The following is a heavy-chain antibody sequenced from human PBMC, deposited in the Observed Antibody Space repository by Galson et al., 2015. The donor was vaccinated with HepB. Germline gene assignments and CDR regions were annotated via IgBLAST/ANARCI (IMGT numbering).Heavy chain of an antibody. CDR2: INPNSGGT. J-gene: IGHJ5*02. Sequence: SVKVSCKASGYTFTGYYMHWVRQAPGQGLEWMGWINPNSGGTNYAQKFQGWVTMTRDTSISTAYMELSRLRSDDTAVYYCARARYSGYDGFDPWGQGTLVTVSS. CDR1: GYTFTGYY. CDR3: ARARYSGYDGFDP. V-gene: IGHV1-2*04. D-gene: IGHD5-12*01.